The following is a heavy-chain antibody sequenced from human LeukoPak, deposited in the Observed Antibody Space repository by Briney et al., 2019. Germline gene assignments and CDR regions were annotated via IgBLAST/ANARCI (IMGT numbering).Heavy chain of an antibody. CDR1: GFTFSSYA. D-gene: IGHD5-12*01. Sequence: GGSLRLSCAASGFTFSSYAMSWVRQAPGQGLEWVSATSGSGGSTYYADSVKGRFTISRDNSKNTLYLQMNSLRAEDTAVYYCAKDRARGATAYYFDYWGQGTLVTVSS. CDR2: TSGSGGST. CDR3: AKDRARGATAYYFDY. J-gene: IGHJ4*02. V-gene: IGHV3-23*01.